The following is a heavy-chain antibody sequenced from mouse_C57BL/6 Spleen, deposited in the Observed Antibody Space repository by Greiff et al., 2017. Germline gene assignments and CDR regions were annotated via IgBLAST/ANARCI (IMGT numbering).Heavy chain of an antibody. Sequence: VQLQQPGPELVKPGASVKIPCKASGYTFTDYNMDWVKQSHGKSLEWIGDINPNNGGTIYNQKFKGKATLTVDKSSSTAYMELRSLTSEDTAVYYCARRSYGSSYGAMDYWGQGTSVTVSS. D-gene: IGHD1-1*01. J-gene: IGHJ4*01. V-gene: IGHV1-18*01. CDR2: INPNNGGT. CDR1: GYTFTDYN. CDR3: ARRSYGSSYGAMDY.